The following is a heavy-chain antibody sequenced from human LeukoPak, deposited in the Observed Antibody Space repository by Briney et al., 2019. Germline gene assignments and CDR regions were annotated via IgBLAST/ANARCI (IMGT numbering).Heavy chain of an antibody. D-gene: IGHD7-27*01. CDR2: ISSNGGST. V-gene: IGHV3-64*01. CDR3: ARDRTGDVIDY. J-gene: IGHJ4*02. CDR1: GFTFSSYA. Sequence: GGSLRLSCAASGFTFSSYAMPWVRQAPGKGLEYVSAISSNGGSTYYANSVKGRFTISRDNSKNTLYLQMGSLRAEDMAVYYCARDRTGDVIDYWGQGTLVTVSS.